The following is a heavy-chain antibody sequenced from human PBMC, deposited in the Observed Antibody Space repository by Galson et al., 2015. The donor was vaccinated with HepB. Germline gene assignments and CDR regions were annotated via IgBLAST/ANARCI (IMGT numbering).Heavy chain of an antibody. CDR2: MNSDGSDT. V-gene: IGHV3-74*01. Sequence: SLRLSCAASGFPFSTSYMHWVRQDPGEGLVWVSRMNSDGSDTTYADSVKGRFTISRDNVKNTLFLQMNSLRVEDTAVYYCARSIYSDSRFDFWGQGTLLTVSS. CDR3: ARSIYSDSRFDF. D-gene: IGHD4-11*01. CDR1: GFPFSTSY. J-gene: IGHJ4*02.